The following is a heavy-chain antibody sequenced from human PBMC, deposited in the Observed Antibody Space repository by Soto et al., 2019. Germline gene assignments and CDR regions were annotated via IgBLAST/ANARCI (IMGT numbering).Heavy chain of an antibody. CDR2: ITPTGDS. V-gene: IGHV3-13*01. Sequence: EVQLVESGGGLVQPGGSLRLSCAASGFSFIDYDIHWVRQPTGKRLEWVAAITPTGDSFYAVSVKGRFTISRENAQNSLSLRINSLRAEDTAVYYCAREYILTGYWYFDLWGRGTLVTVSS. D-gene: IGHD3-9*01. CDR3: AREYILTGYWYFDL. CDR1: GFSFIDYD. J-gene: IGHJ2*01.